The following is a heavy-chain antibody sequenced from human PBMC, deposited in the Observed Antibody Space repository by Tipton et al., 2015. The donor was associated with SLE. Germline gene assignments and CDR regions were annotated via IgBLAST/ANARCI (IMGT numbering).Heavy chain of an antibody. CDR2: IIPILGIA. J-gene: IGHJ2*01. Sequence: QVQLVQSGAEVKKPGSSVKVSCKASGGTFSSYAISWVRQAPGQGLEWMGGIIPILGIANYAQKFQGRVTITADKSTSTAYMELRSLRSDDTAVYYCARDRYSSSWYRGYFDLWGRGTLVTVSS. CDR3: ARDRYSSSWYRGYFDL. CDR1: GGTFSSYA. D-gene: IGHD6-13*01. V-gene: IGHV1-69*09.